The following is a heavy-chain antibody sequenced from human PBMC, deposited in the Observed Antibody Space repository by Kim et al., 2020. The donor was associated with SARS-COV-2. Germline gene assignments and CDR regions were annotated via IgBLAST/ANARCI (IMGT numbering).Heavy chain of an antibody. V-gene: IGHV3-48*03. Sequence: GGSLRLSCAASGFTFSSYEMNWVRQAPGKGLEWVSYISSSGGTKHYADSVKGRLTISRVNAKNSLHLQMNGLRVEDTAVYYCARDPNIVGVTTKFDYWGQGTLVTVSS. CDR1: GFTFSSYE. CDR2: ISSSGGTK. CDR3: ARDPNIVGVTTKFDY. D-gene: IGHD1-26*01. J-gene: IGHJ4*02.